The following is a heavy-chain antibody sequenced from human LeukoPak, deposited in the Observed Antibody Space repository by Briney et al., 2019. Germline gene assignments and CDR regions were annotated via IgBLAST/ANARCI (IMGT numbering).Heavy chain of an antibody. J-gene: IGHJ6*02. V-gene: IGHV3-48*03. CDR2: ISSSGSTI. CDR1: GFTFSSYE. Sequence: GGSLRLSCAASGFTFSSYEMNWVRQAPGKGLEWVSYISSSGSTIYYADSVKGRFTISRDNAKNSLYLQMNSLRAGDTAVYYCANDYYDIHGMDVWGQGTTVTVSS. CDR3: ANDYYDIHGMDV. D-gene: IGHD3-22*01.